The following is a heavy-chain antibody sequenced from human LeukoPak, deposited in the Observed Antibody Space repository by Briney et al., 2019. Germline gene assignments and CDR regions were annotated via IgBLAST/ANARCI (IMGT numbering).Heavy chain of an antibody. CDR3: ARDGPNSGYDGIEHYYYYGMDV. CDR1: GYTFTSYG. CDR2: ISAYNGNT. D-gene: IGHD5-12*01. J-gene: IGHJ6*02. V-gene: IGHV1-18*01. Sequence: ASVKVSCKASGYTFTSYGISWVRQAPGQGLEWMGWISAYNGNTNYAQKLQGRVTMTRNTSISTAYMELSSLRSEDTAVYYCARDGPNSGYDGIEHYYYYGMDVWGQGTTVTVSS.